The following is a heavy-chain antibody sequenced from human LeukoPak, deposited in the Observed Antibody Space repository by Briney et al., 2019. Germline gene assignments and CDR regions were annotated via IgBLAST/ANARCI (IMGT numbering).Heavy chain of an antibody. CDR2: INHSGST. Sequence: SETLSLTCAVYGGSFSGYYWSWIRQPPGKGLEWIGEINHSGSTNYNPSPKSRVTISVDTSKNQFSLKLSSVTAADTAVYYCARAKRLALAGTGYYYYGMDVWGKGTTVTVSS. V-gene: IGHV4-34*01. D-gene: IGHD6-19*01. CDR3: ARAKRLALAGTGYYYYGMDV. J-gene: IGHJ6*04. CDR1: GGSFSGYY.